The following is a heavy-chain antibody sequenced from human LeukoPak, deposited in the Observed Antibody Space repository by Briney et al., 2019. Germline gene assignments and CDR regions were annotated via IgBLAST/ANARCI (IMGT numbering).Heavy chain of an antibody. D-gene: IGHD2-15*01. Sequence: GGSLRLSCAASAFTFSSYSINWVRQAPGKGLEWVSSISSSSSYIYYADSVKGRFTISRDNAKNSLYLQMNSLRAEDTAVYYCARGGGYCSGGSCYEYWGQGTLVTVSS. J-gene: IGHJ4*02. CDR2: ISSSSSYI. CDR1: AFTFSSYS. V-gene: IGHV3-21*01. CDR3: ARGGGYCSGGSCYEY.